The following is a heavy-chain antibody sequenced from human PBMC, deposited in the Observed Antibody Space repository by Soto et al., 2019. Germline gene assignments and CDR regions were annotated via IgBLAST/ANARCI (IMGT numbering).Heavy chain of an antibody. CDR1: GYSFPSYW. J-gene: IGHJ6*02. D-gene: IGHD6-13*01. Sequence: PGESLKISCNGFGYSFPSYWISWGGQMPGKGLEWMGRIDPSASYTNYSPSFQGHVTISADKSISTAYLQWSSLKASDTAMYYCARHVIAADYGMDVWGQGTTVTV. CDR2: IDPSASYT. V-gene: IGHV5-10-1*01. CDR3: ARHVIAADYGMDV.